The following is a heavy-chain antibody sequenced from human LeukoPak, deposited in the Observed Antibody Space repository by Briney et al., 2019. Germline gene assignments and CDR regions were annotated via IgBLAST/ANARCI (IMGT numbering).Heavy chain of an antibody. CDR1: GGSISSYY. D-gene: IGHD6-13*01. Sequence: SETLSLTCTVSGGSISSYYWSWIRQPPGKGLEWIGYIYYSGSTNYNPSLKSRVTISVDTSKNQFSLKLSSVTAADTAVYYCAREAAAGTGGSWFDPWGQGTLVTVSS. CDR3: AREAAAGTGGSWFDP. CDR2: IYYSGST. J-gene: IGHJ5*02. V-gene: IGHV4-59*01.